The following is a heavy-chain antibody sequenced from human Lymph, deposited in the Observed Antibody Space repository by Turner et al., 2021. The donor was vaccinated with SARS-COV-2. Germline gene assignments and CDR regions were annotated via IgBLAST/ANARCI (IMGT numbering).Heavy chain of an antibody. V-gene: IGHV4-59*08. Sequence: QVQLQESGPGLVRPSATLSLTGTVSGGSISSYYWSWIRQPPGKGLEWIGYIHYSGSTNYNLSLKSRDTISVDTSKNQFSLKLSSVTAASPAVYYCAKHGLSGWYGGGMDVWGQGTTVTVSS. CDR2: IHYSGST. CDR1: GGSISSYY. J-gene: IGHJ6*02. CDR3: AKHGLSGWYGGGMDV. D-gene: IGHD6-19*01.